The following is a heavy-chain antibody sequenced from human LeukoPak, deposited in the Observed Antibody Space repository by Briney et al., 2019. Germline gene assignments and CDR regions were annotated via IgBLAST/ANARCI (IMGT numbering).Heavy chain of an antibody. J-gene: IGHJ6*02. Sequence: PSETLSLTCTVSGGSISSYYWSWIRQPPGKGLGWIGYIYYSGSTNYNPSLKSRVTISVDTSKNQFSLKLSSVTAADTAVYYCARDREVVPAAIWVYYGMDVWGQGTTVTVSS. CDR3: ARDREVVPAAIWVYYGMDV. V-gene: IGHV4-59*01. CDR2: IYYSGST. CDR1: GGSISSYY. D-gene: IGHD2-2*01.